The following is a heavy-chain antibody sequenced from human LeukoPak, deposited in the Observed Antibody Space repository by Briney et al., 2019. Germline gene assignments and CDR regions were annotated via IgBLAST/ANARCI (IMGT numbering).Heavy chain of an antibody. Sequence: GGSLRLSCAASGFTFDDYAMHWVRQAPGKGLEWVSLISWDGGSTYYADSVKGRFTISRDNSKNSLYLQMNSLRAEDTALYYCAKGATSFNYHVDYWGQGTLVTVSS. J-gene: IGHJ4*02. CDR2: ISWDGGST. CDR3: AKGATSFNYHVDY. CDR1: GFTFDDYA. V-gene: IGHV3-43D*03. D-gene: IGHD1-26*01.